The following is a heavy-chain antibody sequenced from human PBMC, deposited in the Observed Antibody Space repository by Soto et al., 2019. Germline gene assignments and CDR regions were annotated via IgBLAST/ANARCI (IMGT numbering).Heavy chain of an antibody. Sequence: QVQLVESGGGVVQPGSSLRLSCAASGFIFSRYVIHWVRQAPGKGLEWLAAMSYDGTKKYYADSVMGRFTISGDNSKNPVFLQMDGLRPGDTAVYYCARDRFPGGVYYLDYWGQGTLVTVSS. V-gene: IGHV3-30-3*01. CDR3: ARDRFPGGVYYLDY. CDR2: MSYDGTKK. D-gene: IGHD3-16*01. CDR1: GFIFSRYV. J-gene: IGHJ4*02.